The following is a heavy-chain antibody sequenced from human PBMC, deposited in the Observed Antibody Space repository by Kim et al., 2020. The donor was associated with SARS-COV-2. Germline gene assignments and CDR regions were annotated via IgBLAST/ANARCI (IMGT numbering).Heavy chain of an antibody. CDR1: GSSLNNHY. CDR3: ARDDLGVPLHY. Sequence: SETLSLTCNVYGSSLNNHYWQWIRQTPEKGLEWLGSISVADRGRTSYNPSLRSRLSISADMSKLQVSLTLTSVVAADAAVYFCARDDLGVPLHYWGRGTPVTVSS. V-gene: IGHV4-59*11. D-gene: IGHD3-16*01. CDR2: ISVADRGRT. J-gene: IGHJ4*02.